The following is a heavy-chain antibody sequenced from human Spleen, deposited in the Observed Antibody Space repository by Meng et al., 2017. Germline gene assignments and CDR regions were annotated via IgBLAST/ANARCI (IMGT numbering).Heavy chain of an antibody. CDR2: IYYSGST. CDR3: ARDQRAAVAAFIYYYYGMDV. CDR1: GGSISSYY. D-gene: IGHD6-19*01. Sequence: SETLSLTCTVSGGSISSYYWSWIRQPPGKGLEWIGYIYYSGSTNYNPSLKSRVTISVDTSKNQFSLKLSSVTAADTAVYYCARDQRAAVAAFIYYYYGMDVWGQGTTVTVSS. V-gene: IGHV4-59*01. J-gene: IGHJ6*02.